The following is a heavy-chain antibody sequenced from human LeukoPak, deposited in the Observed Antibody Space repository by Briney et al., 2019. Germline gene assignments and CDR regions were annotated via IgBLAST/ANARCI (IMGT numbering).Heavy chain of an antibody. D-gene: IGHD3-16*02. CDR1: GGSFSGYY. Sequence: SETLSLTCAVYGGSFSGYYWSWIRQPPGKGLEWIGEINHSGSTNYNPSLKSRVTISVDTSKNQFSLKLSSVIAADTAVYYCARAPLIMITFGGVIGGYYFDYWGQGTLVTVSS. J-gene: IGHJ4*02. V-gene: IGHV4-34*01. CDR3: ARAPLIMITFGGVIGGYYFDY. CDR2: INHSGST.